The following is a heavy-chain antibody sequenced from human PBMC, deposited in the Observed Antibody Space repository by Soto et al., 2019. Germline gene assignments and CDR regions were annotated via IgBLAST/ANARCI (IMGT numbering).Heavy chain of an antibody. Sequence: QVQLVESGGGVVQPGRSLRLSCAASGFTFSSYGMHWVRQAPGKGLEWVAVIWYDGSNKYYADSVKGRFTISRDNSKNTLYLQMKGLRAEDTAVYYCARDGYSSSLDPWGQGTLVTVSS. CDR3: ARDGYSSSLDP. V-gene: IGHV3-33*01. D-gene: IGHD6-13*01. CDR1: GFTFSSYG. CDR2: IWYDGSNK. J-gene: IGHJ5*02.